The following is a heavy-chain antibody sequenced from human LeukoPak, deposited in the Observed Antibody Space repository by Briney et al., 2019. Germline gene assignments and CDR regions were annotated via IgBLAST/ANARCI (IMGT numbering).Heavy chain of an antibody. D-gene: IGHD3-9*01. CDR3: ARDLRRGVLRYFDWLSYFDY. CDR2: ISAYNGNT. Sequence: GASVKVSCKASGYTFTSYGISWVRQAPGQGLEWVGWISAYNGNTNYAQKLQGRVTMTTDTSTSTAYMELRSLRSDDTAVYYCARDLRRGVLRYFDWLSYFDYWGQGTLVTVSS. V-gene: IGHV1-18*01. CDR1: GYTFTSYG. J-gene: IGHJ4*02.